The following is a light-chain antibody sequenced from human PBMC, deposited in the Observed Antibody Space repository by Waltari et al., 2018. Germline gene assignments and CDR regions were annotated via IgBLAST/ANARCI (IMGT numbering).Light chain of an antibody. J-gene: IGKJ1*01. V-gene: IGKV1-12*01. CDR2: DAS. CDR1: QGISSR. Sequence: DIQMTPSPSSVSASVGDRVTLTCRASQGISSRLAWYQQKPGKAPKLLIYDASSLHSGVPSRFSGSGSGTDFTLTISTLQPEDFATYYCQQVNSFPRTFGQGTKVEVK. CDR3: QQVNSFPRT.